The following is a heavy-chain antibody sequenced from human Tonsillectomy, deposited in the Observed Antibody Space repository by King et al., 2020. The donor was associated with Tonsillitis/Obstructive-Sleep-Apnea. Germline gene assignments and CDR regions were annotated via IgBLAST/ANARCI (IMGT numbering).Heavy chain of an antibody. V-gene: IGHV3-30*18. CDR1: GFTFSTYA. J-gene: IGHJ6*02. CDR2: ISDDGKNE. Sequence: VQLVESGGGVVQPGRSLRLSCEASGFTFSTYAMHWVRQAPGKGLEWVTLISDDGKNEYYADSVKGRFTISRDTSKHTLYLQMNSLRAEDTAVYYCTKDARVDGQVPRYYYDMDGWGQGTTVTVSS. D-gene: IGHD5-24*01. CDR3: TKDARVDGQVPRYYYDMDG.